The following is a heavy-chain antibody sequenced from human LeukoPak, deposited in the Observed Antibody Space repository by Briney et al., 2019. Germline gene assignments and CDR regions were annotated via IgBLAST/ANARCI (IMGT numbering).Heavy chain of an antibody. V-gene: IGHV3-7*01. CDR1: GFPFSSYW. CDR3: AKEDGGSYYSFDY. CDR2: IKQDGSKK. D-gene: IGHD1-26*01. Sequence: GGSLRLSCVASGFPFSSYWMTWVRQAPGKGLEWVANIKQDGSKKSYVDSVKGRFTISRDNAKNSLYLQMNSLRAEDTAVYYCAKEDGGSYYSFDYWGQGTLVTVSS. J-gene: IGHJ4*02.